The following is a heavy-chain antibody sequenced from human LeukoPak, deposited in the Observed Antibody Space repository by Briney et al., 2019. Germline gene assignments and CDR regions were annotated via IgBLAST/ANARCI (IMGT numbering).Heavy chain of an antibody. CDR2: ISYDGSNK. J-gene: IGHJ4*02. CDR3: AKVRRYYDSSGPVDY. V-gene: IGHV3-30*18. Sequence: PGGSLRLSCAASGFTFSSYGMHWVRQAPGKGLEWVAVISYDGSNKYYADSVKGRFTISRDNSKNTLYLQMNSLRAEDTAVYYCAKVRRYYDSSGPVDYWGQGTLVTVSS. CDR1: GFTFSSYG. D-gene: IGHD3-22*01.